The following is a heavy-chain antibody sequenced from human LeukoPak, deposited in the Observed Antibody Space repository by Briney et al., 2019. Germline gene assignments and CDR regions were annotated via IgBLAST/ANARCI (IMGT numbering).Heavy chain of an antibody. CDR1: GGSISSYY. J-gene: IGHJ4*02. D-gene: IGHD3-10*01. V-gene: IGHV4-59*01. Sequence: PSETLSLTCTVSGGSISSYYWSWIRQPPGMGLEWIGYIYYSGSTNYNPSLKSRVTISVDTSKNQFSLKLSSVTAADTAVYYCARSAGRLYFDYWGQGTLVTVSS. CDR2: IYYSGST. CDR3: ARSAGRLYFDY.